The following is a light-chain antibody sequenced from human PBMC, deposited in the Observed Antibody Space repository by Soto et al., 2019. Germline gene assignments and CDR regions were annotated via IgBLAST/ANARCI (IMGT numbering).Light chain of an antibody. CDR3: PQYAHSPLT. V-gene: IGKV3-20*01. CDR1: QNVGKSY. Sequence: EIVLTQSPDTLSLSPGESVTLSCRASQNVGKSYLGWYQQKPGQAPRLLIYDASRKATGIPDRFTGNESGTHCSLTICRLESDDSAVYYCPQYAHSPLTFGGGNKGEL. J-gene: IGKJ4*01. CDR2: DAS.